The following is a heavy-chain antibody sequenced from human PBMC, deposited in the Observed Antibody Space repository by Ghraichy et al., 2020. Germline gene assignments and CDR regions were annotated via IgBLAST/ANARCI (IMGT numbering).Heavy chain of an antibody. CDR3: ARDRGTYCGGDCYFRTGTFDY. V-gene: IGHV3-21*01. J-gene: IGHJ4*02. CDR1: GFTFSSYS. CDR2: ISSSSSYI. Sequence: GGSLRLSCAVSGFTFSSYSMNWVRQAPGKGLEWVSSISSSSSYIYYADSVKGRFTISRDNAKNSLYLQMNSLRAEDTAVYYCARDRGTYCGGDCYFRTGTFDYWGQGTLVTVSS. D-gene: IGHD2-21*02.